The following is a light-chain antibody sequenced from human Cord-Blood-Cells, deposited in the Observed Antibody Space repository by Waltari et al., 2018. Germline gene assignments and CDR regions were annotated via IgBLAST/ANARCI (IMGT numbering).Light chain of an antibody. J-gene: IGKJ2*03. CDR3: QQYGSSPPYS. V-gene: IGKV3-20*01. CDR2: GAS. CDR1: QSVSISY. Sequence: EIVFTQSPRTLSLSPGEGATLSSRASQSVSISYLAWYQQKPGQAPRLLIYGASSRATGIPDRFSGSGSGTDFTLTISRLEPEDFAVYYCQQYGSSPPYSFGQGTKLEIK.